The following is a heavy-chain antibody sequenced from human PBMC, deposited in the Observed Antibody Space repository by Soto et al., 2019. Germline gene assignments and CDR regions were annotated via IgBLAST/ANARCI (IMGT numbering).Heavy chain of an antibody. Sequence: QVQLQQWGAGLLKPSETLSLTCAVYGGSFSGYYWSWIRQPPGKGLEWIGEINHSGSTNYNPSLKSRVPISVDTSKNQFSLKLSSVTAADTAVYYCARGRAAGTYLPFDYWGQGTLVTVSS. D-gene: IGHD6-13*01. CDR2: INHSGST. V-gene: IGHV4-34*01. CDR1: GGSFSGYY. J-gene: IGHJ4*02. CDR3: ARGRAAGTYLPFDY.